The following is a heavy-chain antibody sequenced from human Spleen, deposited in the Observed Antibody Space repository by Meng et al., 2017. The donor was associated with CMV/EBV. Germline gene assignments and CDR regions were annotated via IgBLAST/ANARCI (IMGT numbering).Heavy chain of an antibody. CDR1: GFIFSNYS. CDR2: IDSNSNYI. CDR3: TRGGLQHAFDI. J-gene: IGHJ3*02. Sequence: GESLKISCGASGFIFSNYSMNWVRQAPGKGLEWVSFIDSNSNYIYYADSVKGRFTISRDNAKNTLYLQMNSLRAEDTAVYYCTRGGLQHAFDIWGQGTMVTVSS. D-gene: IGHD5-24*01. V-gene: IGHV3-21*01.